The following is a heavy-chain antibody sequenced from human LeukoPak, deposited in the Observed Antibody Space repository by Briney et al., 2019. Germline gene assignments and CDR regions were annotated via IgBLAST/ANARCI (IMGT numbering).Heavy chain of an antibody. D-gene: IGHD3-22*01. CDR2: IVSSGSTI. CDR1: GFTFSSYE. Sequence: PGGSLRLSCAASGFTFSSYEMNWVRQAPGKGLEWVSYIVSSGSTIYYADSVKGRFTISRDNAKNSLYLQMTSLRAEDTAVYYCARVIYYYYYMDGSGKGTTVTVSS. CDR3: ARVIYYYYYMDG. J-gene: IGHJ6*03. V-gene: IGHV3-48*03.